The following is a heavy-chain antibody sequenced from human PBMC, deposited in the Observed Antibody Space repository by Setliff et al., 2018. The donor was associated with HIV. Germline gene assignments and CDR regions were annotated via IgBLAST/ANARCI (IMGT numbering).Heavy chain of an antibody. Sequence: GESLKISCSTSGFTFDTYAMSWVRQAPGKGLEWVSAITGSSDRTWYIDSVKGRFTISRDNSKKMLYLQMNNVRAEDTALYYCAKDEKFTDDIFDIWGQGTMVTVSS. D-gene: IGHD3-22*01. V-gene: IGHV3-23*01. CDR1: GFTFDTYA. J-gene: IGHJ3*02. CDR2: ITGSSDRT. CDR3: AKDEKFTDDIFDI.